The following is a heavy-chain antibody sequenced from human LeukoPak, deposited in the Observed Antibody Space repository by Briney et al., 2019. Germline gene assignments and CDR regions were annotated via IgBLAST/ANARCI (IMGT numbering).Heavy chain of an antibody. CDR3: ARLSGSYYVLDY. J-gene: IGHJ4*02. Sequence: SETLSLTCTVSGYSISSGYYWGWIRQPPGKGLEWIGSIYHSGSTYYSPSLKSRVTISVDTSKNQFSPKLSSVTAADTAVYYCARLSGSYYVLDYWGQGTLVTVSS. D-gene: IGHD1-26*01. CDR1: GYSISSGYY. V-gene: IGHV4-38-2*02. CDR2: IYHSGST.